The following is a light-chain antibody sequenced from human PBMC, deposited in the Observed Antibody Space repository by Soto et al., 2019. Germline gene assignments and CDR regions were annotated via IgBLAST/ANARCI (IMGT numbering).Light chain of an antibody. CDR2: EVS. CDR3: SSYTSSITVV. J-gene: IGLJ3*02. V-gene: IGLV2-14*01. CDR1: SSDIGTYNY. Sequence: QSALTQSASVSGSPGQSITISCTGTSSDIGTYNYVSWYQQHPGKAPKLIIYEVSNRPSGVSHRFSGSKSDSTASLTISGLHAEDEAEYYCSSYTSSITVVFGGGTKLTVL.